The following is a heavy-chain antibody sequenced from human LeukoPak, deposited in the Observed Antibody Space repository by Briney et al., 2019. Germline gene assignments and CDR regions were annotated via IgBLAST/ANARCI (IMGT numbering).Heavy chain of an antibody. CDR3: ARDLPTGTYRAYFDN. J-gene: IGHJ4*02. D-gene: IGHD1-26*01. Sequence: GSLRLSCAGSGFIFSNYEMNWVRQAPGKGLEWVSYISSTGGDIYYADSVKGRFTISRDNAEKSVYLQMNSLRAEDTAVYYCARDLPTGTYRAYFDNWGQGTLVTVSS. CDR1: GFIFSNYE. V-gene: IGHV3-48*03. CDR2: ISSTGGDI.